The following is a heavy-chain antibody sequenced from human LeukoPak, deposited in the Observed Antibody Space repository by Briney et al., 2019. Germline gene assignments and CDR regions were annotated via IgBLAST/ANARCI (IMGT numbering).Heavy chain of an antibody. CDR3: ARDRAAMALYYHYYYMDV. D-gene: IGHD5-18*01. V-gene: IGHV1-46*01. Sequence: ASVKVSCKASGYTFSGYYIHWVRQAPGQGLEWMGIINPSGGSTSYAQKFQGRVTMTRDMSTSTVYMELSSLRSDDTAVYYCARDRAAMALYYHYYYMDVWGTGTTVTVSS. CDR2: INPSGGST. CDR1: GYTFSGYY. J-gene: IGHJ6*03.